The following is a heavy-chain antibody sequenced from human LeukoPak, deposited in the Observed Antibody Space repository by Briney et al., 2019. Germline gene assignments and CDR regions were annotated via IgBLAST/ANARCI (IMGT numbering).Heavy chain of an antibody. J-gene: IGHJ4*02. V-gene: IGHV3-48*04. CDR1: GFTFSSYS. D-gene: IGHD3-3*01. CDR3: AREGYYDFWSGPPTIDY. Sequence: GGSLRLSCAASGFTFSSYSMNWVRQAPGKGLEWVSYISSSSSTIYYADSVKRRFTISRDNAKNSLYLQMNSLRAEDTAVYYCAREGYYDFWSGPPTIDYWGQGTLVTVSS. CDR2: ISSSSSTI.